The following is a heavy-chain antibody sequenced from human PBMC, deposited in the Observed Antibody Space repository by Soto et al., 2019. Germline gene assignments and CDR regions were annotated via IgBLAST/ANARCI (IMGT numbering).Heavy chain of an antibody. D-gene: IGHD3-3*01. CDR3: AKDYVSTYYDFWSGYSGGFDY. CDR2: ISGSGGST. Sequence: EVQLLEYGGGLVQPGGSLRLSCAASGFTFSSYAMSWVRQAPGKGLEWVSAISGSGGSTYYADSVKGRFTISRDNSKNTLYLQMNSLRAEDTAVYYCAKDYVSTYYDFWSGYSGGFDYWGQGTXXTVSS. V-gene: IGHV3-23*01. J-gene: IGHJ4*02. CDR1: GFTFSSYA.